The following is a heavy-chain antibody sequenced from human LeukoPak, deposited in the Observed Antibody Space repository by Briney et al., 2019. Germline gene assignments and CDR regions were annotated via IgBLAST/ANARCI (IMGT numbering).Heavy chain of an antibody. Sequence: SETLSLTCTVSGGSISSGGYYWSWIRQPSGKGLEWIGSIYYSGSTYYNPSLKSRVTISVDTSKNQFSLKLSSVTAADTAVYYCARAPLIDIVGATPFDYWGQGTLVTVSS. CDR1: GGSISSGGYY. J-gene: IGHJ4*02. D-gene: IGHD1-26*01. CDR2: IYYSGST. V-gene: IGHV4-39*07. CDR3: ARAPLIDIVGATPFDY.